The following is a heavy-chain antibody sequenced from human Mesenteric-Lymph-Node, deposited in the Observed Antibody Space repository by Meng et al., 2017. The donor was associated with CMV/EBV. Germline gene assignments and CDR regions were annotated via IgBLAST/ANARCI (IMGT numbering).Heavy chain of an antibody. Sequence: TCTVSGGSISSTSYYWGWIRQPPGKGLEWIGNVYYSGSTYYNPSLKSRIIISVDTSKNQFSLKLNSVTAADTAMYYCARVLDTTPDYWGQGTLVTVSS. CDR3: ARVLDTTPDY. J-gene: IGHJ4*02. V-gene: IGHV4-39*07. CDR1: GGSISSTSYY. CDR2: VYYSGST. D-gene: IGHD1-14*01.